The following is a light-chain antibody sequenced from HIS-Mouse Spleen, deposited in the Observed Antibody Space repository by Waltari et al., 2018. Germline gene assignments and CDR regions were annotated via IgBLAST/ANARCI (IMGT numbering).Light chain of an antibody. J-gene: IGLJ3*02. CDR2: EGS. Sequence: QSALTQPASVSGSPGQSITISCTGTSSGVGSYNLVSWYQQHPGKATKLMIYEGSKRPSGVSNRFSGSKSGNTASLTISGLQAEDEADYYCCSYAGSSTWVFGGGTKLTVL. CDR1: SSGVGSYNL. CDR3: CSYAGSSTWV. V-gene: IGLV2-23*01.